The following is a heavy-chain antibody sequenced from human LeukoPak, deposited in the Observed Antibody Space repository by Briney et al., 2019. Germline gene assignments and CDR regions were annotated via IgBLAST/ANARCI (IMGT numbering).Heavy chain of an antibody. D-gene: IGHD2-2*02. J-gene: IGHJ4*02. CDR3: ASSQGYQLLYGY. CDR1: GGSFSGYY. CDR2: IYYSGST. Sequence: SETLSLTCAVYGGSFSGYYWSWIRQPPGKGLEWIGYIYYSGSTYYNPSLKSRVTISVDTSKNQFSLKLSSVTAADTAVYCCASSQGYQLLYGYWGQGTLVTVSS. V-gene: IGHV4-34*09.